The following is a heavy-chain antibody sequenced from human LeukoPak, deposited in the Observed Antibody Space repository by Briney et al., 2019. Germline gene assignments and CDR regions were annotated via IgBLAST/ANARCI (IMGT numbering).Heavy chain of an antibody. CDR3: AKIGDGYNSAY. V-gene: IGHV3-21*04. J-gene: IGHJ4*02. CDR2: ISSTGNYI. D-gene: IGHD5-24*01. Sequence: PGGSLRLSCAASGFTFSDHSMIWVRQAPRKGLEWVSSISSTGNYIYYVDSVKGRFTISRDNSKNTLYLQMNSLRAEDTAVYYCAKIGDGYNSAYWGQGTLVTVSS. CDR1: GFTFSDHS.